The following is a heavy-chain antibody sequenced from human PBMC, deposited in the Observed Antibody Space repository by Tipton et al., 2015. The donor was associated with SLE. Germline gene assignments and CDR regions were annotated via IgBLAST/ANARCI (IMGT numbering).Heavy chain of an antibody. CDR2: IYTSGST. CDR1: GGSISSGNYS. V-gene: IGHV4-61*02. D-gene: IGHD2-15*01. CDR3: ARGCSGTSCYYYYMDV. J-gene: IGHJ6*03. Sequence: TLSLTCTVSGGSISSGNYSWNWIRQPAGKGLEWIGRIYTSGSTNYNPSLKSRVTISVDTSKNQFSLKLSSVTAADTAVYYCARGCSGTSCYYYYMDVWGKGTTVTVSS.